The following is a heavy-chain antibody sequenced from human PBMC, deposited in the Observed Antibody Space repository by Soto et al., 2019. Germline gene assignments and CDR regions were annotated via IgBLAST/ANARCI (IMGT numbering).Heavy chain of an antibody. J-gene: IGHJ4*02. CDR3: AQTIAAGTYYFDY. CDR2: IWYDGSNK. CDR1: GFTFSSYG. D-gene: IGHD6-13*01. Sequence: QVQLVESGGGVVQPGRSLRLSCAASGFTFSSYGMHWVRQAPGKGLEWVAVIWYDGSNKYYADSVKGLFTISRDNSKNTLYLQMNSLRAEDTAMYYCAQTIAAGTYYFDYCGQGTLVTVSS. V-gene: IGHV3-33*01.